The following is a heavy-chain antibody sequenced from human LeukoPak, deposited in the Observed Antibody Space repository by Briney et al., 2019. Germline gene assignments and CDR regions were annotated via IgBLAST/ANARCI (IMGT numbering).Heavy chain of an antibody. CDR2: ISYDGGNK. CDR1: GFTFSSYA. V-gene: IGHV3-30-3*01. CDR3: ARLLSGN. J-gene: IGHJ4*02. D-gene: IGHD2-15*01. Sequence: GGSLRLSCAASGFTFSSYAMNWVRQAPGKGLDWVAIISYDGGNKYYADSVKGRFTISRDNSKNTLYLQMNSLRAEDTAVYYCARLLSGNWGQGTLVTVSS.